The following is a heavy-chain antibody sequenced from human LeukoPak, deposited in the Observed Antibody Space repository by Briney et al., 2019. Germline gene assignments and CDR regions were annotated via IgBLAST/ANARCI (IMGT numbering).Heavy chain of an antibody. J-gene: IGHJ4*02. CDR1: GGTFSSYA. D-gene: IGHD3-22*01. V-gene: IGHV1-69*01. Sequence: ASVKVSCKASGGTFSSYAISWVRQAPGQGLEWMGGIIPIFGTANYAQKFQGRVTITADESTSTAYMELSSLRSEDTAVYYCARERYDSSGYYSPDYWGQGTLVTVSS. CDR2: IIPIFGTA. CDR3: ARERYDSSGYYSPDY.